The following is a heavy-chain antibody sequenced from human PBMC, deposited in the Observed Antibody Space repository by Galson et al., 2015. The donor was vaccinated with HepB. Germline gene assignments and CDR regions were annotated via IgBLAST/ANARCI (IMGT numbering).Heavy chain of an antibody. CDR3: AKYGGRSSSDY. V-gene: IGHV3-23*01. CDR1: GFTFSSYA. Sequence: SLRLSCAASGFTFSSYAMSWVRQAPGKGLEWVSAISGSGGSTYYADSVTGRFTISRDKSKNTLYLQMNSLRAEDTAVYYCAKYGGRSSSDYWGQLTLVTVST. D-gene: IGHD4-23*01. J-gene: IGHJ4*02. CDR2: ISGSGGST.